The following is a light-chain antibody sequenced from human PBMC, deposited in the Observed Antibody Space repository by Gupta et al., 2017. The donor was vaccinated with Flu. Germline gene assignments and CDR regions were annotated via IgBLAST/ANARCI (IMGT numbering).Light chain of an antibody. Sequence: SSALTQPPSVSVSPGQTARITCSGDGLPKKDVSWYQQKSGQAPVTVILEDSIRPSEIPERFSGSKSGTTATLTISGARAEDEGDYYCYSTDRIGFLGVFGGGTRLTVL. V-gene: IGLV3-10*01. J-gene: IGLJ2*01. CDR3: YSTDRIGFLGV. CDR2: EDS. CDR1: GLPKKD.